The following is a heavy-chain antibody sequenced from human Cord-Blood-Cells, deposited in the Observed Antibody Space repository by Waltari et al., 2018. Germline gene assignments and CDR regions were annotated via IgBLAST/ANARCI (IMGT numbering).Heavy chain of an antibody. CDR3: AVTIFRVKHRDY. V-gene: IGHV4-34*01. Sequence: QVQLQQWGAGLLKPSETLSLTCAVYGGSFSGYYWSWIRQPPGKGLEWIGEINHSGSTNYNPSLKSRVTISVDTSKNQFSLKLSSVTAADTAVYYCAVTIFRVKHRDYWGQGTLVTVSS. CDR1: GGSFSGYY. J-gene: IGHJ4*02. CDR2: INHSGST. D-gene: IGHD3-3*01.